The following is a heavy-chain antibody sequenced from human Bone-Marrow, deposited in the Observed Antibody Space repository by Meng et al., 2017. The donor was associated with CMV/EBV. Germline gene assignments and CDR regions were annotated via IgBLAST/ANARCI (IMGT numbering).Heavy chain of an antibody. J-gene: IGHJ3*02. CDR1: GTTFSNYD. V-gene: IGHV1-8*02. CDR2: LNPGSGST. Sequence: ASVKVSCKTSGTTFSNYDMNWVRQAPGQGLEWMGWLNPGSGSTGYAQKFQGRVTMTRDTSISTAYMELSRLRSDDTAVYYCVSRGAFDIWGQGTRVTGSS. CDR3: VSRGAFDI.